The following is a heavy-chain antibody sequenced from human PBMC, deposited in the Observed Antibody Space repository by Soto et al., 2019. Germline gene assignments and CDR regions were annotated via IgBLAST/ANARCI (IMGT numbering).Heavy chain of an antibody. CDR3: AKDQGIAASHGID. V-gene: IGHV3-30*18. J-gene: IGHJ3*01. CDR1: GFTFNNYG. D-gene: IGHD6-13*01. Sequence: QVQLVESGGGVVQPGTSLRLSCAASGFTFNNYGMHWVRQAPGTGLEWVAAISSDGSDKYYADSVKGRLTISRDNSKNMLYLQMHSLRAEDTAVYYCAKDQGIAASHGIDWGQGTMVTVSS. CDR2: ISSDGSDK.